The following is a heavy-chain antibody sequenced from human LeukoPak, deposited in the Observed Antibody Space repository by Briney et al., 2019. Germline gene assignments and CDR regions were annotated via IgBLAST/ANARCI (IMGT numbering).Heavy chain of an antibody. V-gene: IGHV4-59*01. Sequence: SETLSLTCTVSGGSISSYYWSWIRQPPGKGLEWIGYIYYSGSTNYNPSLKSRVTISVDTSKNQFSLKLSSVTAADTAVYYCASGSPTYYYGSGTEGYFDYWGQGTLVTVSS. CDR3: ASGSPTYYYGSGTEGYFDY. D-gene: IGHD3-10*01. CDR2: IYYSGST. J-gene: IGHJ4*02. CDR1: GGSISSYY.